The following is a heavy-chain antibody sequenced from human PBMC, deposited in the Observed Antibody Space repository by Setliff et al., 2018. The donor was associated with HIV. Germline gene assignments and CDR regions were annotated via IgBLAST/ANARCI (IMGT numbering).Heavy chain of an antibody. CDR1: GYTFTSYG. Sequence: GASVKVSCKASGYTFTSYGISWVRQAPGQGLEWMGWISTYNDNTNYAQKLQGRVTMTTETSTSTAYMELRSLRTDDTAVYYCARDQVYWQQLLFDYWGQGTLVTVSS. D-gene: IGHD6-13*01. V-gene: IGHV1-18*01. J-gene: IGHJ4*02. CDR3: ARDQVYWQQLLFDY. CDR2: ISTYNDNT.